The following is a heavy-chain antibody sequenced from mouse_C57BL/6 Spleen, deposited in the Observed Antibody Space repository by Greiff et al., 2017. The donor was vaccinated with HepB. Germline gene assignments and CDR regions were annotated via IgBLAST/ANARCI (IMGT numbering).Heavy chain of an antibody. CDR2: IYPGDGDT. CDR1: GYAFSSSW. D-gene: IGHD2-4*01. V-gene: IGHV1-82*01. Sequence: QVQLKQSGPELVKPGASVKISCKASGYAFSSSWMNWVKQRPGKGLEWIGRIYPGDGDTNYNGKFKGKATLTADKSSSTAYMQLSSLTSEDSAVYFCARYGYDYHDDPFAYWGQGTLVTVSA. CDR3: ARYGYDYHDDPFAY. J-gene: IGHJ3*01.